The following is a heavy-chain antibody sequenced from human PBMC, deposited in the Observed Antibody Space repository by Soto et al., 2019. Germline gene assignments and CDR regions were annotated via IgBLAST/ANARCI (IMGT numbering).Heavy chain of an antibody. Sequence: QVQLVQSGAEVKKPGSSVKVSCKASGGTFSSYAISWVRQAPGQGLEWMGGIIPIFGTANYAQKFQGRVTITADESTSTGYMELSSLRSEDTAVYYCARSPVGGFNHYYGMDVWCQGTTVTVSS. V-gene: IGHV1-69*01. CDR3: ARSPVGGFNHYYGMDV. D-gene: IGHD5-12*01. J-gene: IGHJ6*02. CDR2: IIPIFGTA. CDR1: GGTFSSYA.